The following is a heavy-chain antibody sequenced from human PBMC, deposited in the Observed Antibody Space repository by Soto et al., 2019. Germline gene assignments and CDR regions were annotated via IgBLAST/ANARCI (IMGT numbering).Heavy chain of an antibody. D-gene: IGHD3-16*01. V-gene: IGHV3-30-3*01. CDR1: GFTFSSYA. J-gene: IGHJ6*02. Sequence: QAGGSLRLSCAASGFTFSSYAMHWVRQAPGKGLEWVTVISYDGSNKYYADSVKGRFTISRDNSKNTLYLQMNSLRAEDTAAYYCARDLGVDGYNIYHYYYYGMDVWGQGTTVTVSS. CDR2: ISYDGSNK. CDR3: ARDLGVDGYNIYHYYYYGMDV.